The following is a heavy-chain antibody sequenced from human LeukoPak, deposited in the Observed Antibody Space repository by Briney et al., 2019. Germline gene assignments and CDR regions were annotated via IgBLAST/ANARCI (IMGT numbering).Heavy chain of an antibody. J-gene: IGHJ3*02. D-gene: IGHD2-15*01. Sequence: GGSLRLSCAASGFTVSNNYMSWVRQAPGKGLEWVSIIYSGGSTYYADSVKGRFTISRDNSKNTLFLQMNSLTAEDTAIYSCARPRLEYCSGGSCFDAFDIWGQGTMVTVSS. CDR2: IYSGGST. V-gene: IGHV3-53*01. CDR3: ARPRLEYCSGGSCFDAFDI. CDR1: GFTVSNNY.